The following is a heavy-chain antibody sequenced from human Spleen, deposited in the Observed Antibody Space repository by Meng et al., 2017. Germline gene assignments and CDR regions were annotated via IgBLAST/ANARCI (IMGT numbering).Heavy chain of an antibody. J-gene: IGHJ4*02. V-gene: IGHV1-2*06. CDR1: GYNFPDDW. CDR2: IDPKSGDT. CDR3: ARDEDISAAGKLFGDY. D-gene: IGHD6-25*01. Sequence: VRVRQPGPQLKKPGASVKVPCKPSGYNFPDDWLPWGRRAPGQGLEWMGRIDPKSGDTHYAQRFQGRVTMTGDTSISTAYMELSGLRSDDTAMYYCARDEDISAAGKLFGDYWGQGTLVTVSS.